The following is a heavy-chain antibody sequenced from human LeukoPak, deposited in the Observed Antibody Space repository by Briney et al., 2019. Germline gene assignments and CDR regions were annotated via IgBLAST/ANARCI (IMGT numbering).Heavy chain of an antibody. CDR1: GGSISGYY. D-gene: IGHD2-15*01. CDR2: IYYSGST. V-gene: IGHV4-59*08. Sequence: SETLSLTCTVSGGSISGYYWSWIRQPPGKGLEWIGYIYYSGSTNYNPSLKSRVTISVDTSKNQFSLKLSSVTAADTAVYYCARLRTAATADYWGQGTLVTVSS. J-gene: IGHJ4*02. CDR3: ARLRTAATADY.